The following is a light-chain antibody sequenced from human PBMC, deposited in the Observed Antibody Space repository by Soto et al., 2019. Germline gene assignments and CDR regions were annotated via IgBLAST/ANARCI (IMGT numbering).Light chain of an antibody. Sequence: ELVLPQSPATLSLSPGQRATLFCRASQNVNNYLAWYQQKPGQAPRLLIYDASNRATGIPARFSGSGSGTDFTLNTSSLETEDFAVYYCQQRNNWPAISFGQGTRLEIK. J-gene: IGKJ5*01. V-gene: IGKV3-11*01. CDR2: DAS. CDR1: QNVNNY. CDR3: QQRNNWPAIS.